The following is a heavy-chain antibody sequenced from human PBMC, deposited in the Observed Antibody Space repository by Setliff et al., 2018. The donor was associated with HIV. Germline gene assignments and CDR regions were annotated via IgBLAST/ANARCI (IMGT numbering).Heavy chain of an antibody. CDR2: ISPDDSDT. V-gene: IGHV5-51*01. CDR1: GYVFTNYW. J-gene: IGHJ5*02. D-gene: IGHD3-3*01. Sequence: GESLNISCKSSGYVFTNYWIGWVRQMPGKGLEWMGIISPDDSDTRYSPSFQGQVTISVDKSTSTAYLQWSSLKASDSAIYYCARHFGISYRSPFDPWGQGTLVTVSS. CDR3: ARHFGISYRSPFDP.